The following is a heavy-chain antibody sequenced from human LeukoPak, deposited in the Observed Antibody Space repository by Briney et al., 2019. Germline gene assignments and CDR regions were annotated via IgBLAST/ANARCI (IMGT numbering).Heavy chain of an antibody. CDR2: MNPNSGNT. D-gene: IGHD3-16*01. J-gene: IGHJ4*02. CDR3: ARVRYRLAETYIDY. V-gene: IGHV1-8*02. CDR1: GYTFTSYD. Sequence: ASVKVSCKASGYTFTSYDINWVRQATGQGLEWMGWMNPNSGNTGYAQKFQGRVTMTRDTSISTAYIELSRLRSDDTAVYYCARVRYRLAETYIDYWGQGTLVTVSS.